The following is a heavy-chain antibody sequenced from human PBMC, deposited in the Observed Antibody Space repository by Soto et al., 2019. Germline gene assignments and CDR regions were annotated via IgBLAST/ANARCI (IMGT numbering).Heavy chain of an antibody. J-gene: IGHJ6*02. Sequence: PGGSLRLSCAASGFTFSTYAMSWVRQAPGKGLEWVSSISSSSYIYYADSVKGRFTISRDNAKNSLYLQMNSLRAEDTAVYYCARDKQLYYYGMDVWGQGTTVTVSS. CDR1: GFTFSTYA. CDR3: ARDKQLYYYGMDV. CDR2: ISSSSYI. V-gene: IGHV3-21*01. D-gene: IGHD6-19*01.